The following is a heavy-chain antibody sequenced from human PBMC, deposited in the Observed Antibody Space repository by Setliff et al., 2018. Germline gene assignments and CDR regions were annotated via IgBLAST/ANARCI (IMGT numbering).Heavy chain of an antibody. CDR3: ARATRDSGGWYHEYNWFDP. V-gene: IGHV1-2*02. D-gene: IGHD6-19*01. CDR2: INPHSGGT. J-gene: IGHJ5*02. Sequence: ASVKVSCKASGYTFSAYYIHWVRQAPGQGLEWMGWINPHSGGTNFPQTFQGRVTMTRDTSINTAYMELSTLTSDDTAVYFCARATRDSGGWYHEYNWFDPWGQGTLVTVSS. CDR1: GYTFSAYY.